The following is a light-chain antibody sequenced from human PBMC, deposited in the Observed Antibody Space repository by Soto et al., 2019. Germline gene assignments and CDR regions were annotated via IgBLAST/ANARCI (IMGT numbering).Light chain of an antibody. CDR1: QSIGRW. CDR3: QQYNSNSEFS. J-gene: IGKJ3*01. CDR2: KAS. Sequence: DIQMTQSPSTLSASVGDRVTITCRASQSIGRWLAWYQQKPGKAPKLLIYKASTLESGVPSRFSGSGSGTDFTLTISSRQPDDFATYYCQQYNSNSEFSFGPGTKVDIK. V-gene: IGKV1-5*03.